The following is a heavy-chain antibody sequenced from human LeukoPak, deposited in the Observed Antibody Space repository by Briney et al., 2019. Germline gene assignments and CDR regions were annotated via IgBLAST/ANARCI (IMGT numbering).Heavy chain of an antibody. J-gene: IGHJ5*02. D-gene: IGHD3-10*01. CDR2: IYYSGST. CDR3: AGREYFYGSGSYANWFDP. Sequence: PSETLSLTCTVSGGSISSSSYYWGWIRQPPGKGLEWIGYIYYSGSTNYNPSLKSRVTISVDTSKNQFSLKLSSVTAADAAVYYCAGREYFYGSGSYANWFDPWGQGTLVTVSS. CDR1: GGSISSSSYY. V-gene: IGHV4-61*05.